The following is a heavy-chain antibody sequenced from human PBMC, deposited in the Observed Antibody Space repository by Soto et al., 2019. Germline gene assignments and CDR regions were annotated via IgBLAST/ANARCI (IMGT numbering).Heavy chain of an antibody. D-gene: IGHD3-22*01. V-gene: IGHV5-51*01. J-gene: IGHJ6*02. CDR2: IYPGDSAT. CDR1: GYSLVSYW. Sequence: ESLKPHWKGSGYSLVSYWIGWVRQMPGKGLEWMGIIYPGDSATRYSPSFQGQVTISADKSIITAYLQWSSLKASDTAMYYCARHARPGRGTYDYYGMDVWGQGATVTVSS. CDR3: ARHARPGRGTYDYYGMDV.